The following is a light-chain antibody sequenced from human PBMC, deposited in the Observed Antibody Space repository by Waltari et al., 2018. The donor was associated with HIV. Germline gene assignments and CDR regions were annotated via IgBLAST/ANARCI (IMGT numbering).Light chain of an antibody. CDR2: GQN. J-gene: IGLJ2*01. CDR1: RLSFCY. CDR3: DSRDTSGNHVV. V-gene: IGLV3-19*01. Sequence: SSELTQDPAVSVALGQTVRLTCQGDRLSFCYATWYQQKPGQAPFLLVYGQNNRPSGIPDRFSGSSSGNTASLTITGAQAEDEADYYCDSRDTSGNHVVFGGGTKVTVL.